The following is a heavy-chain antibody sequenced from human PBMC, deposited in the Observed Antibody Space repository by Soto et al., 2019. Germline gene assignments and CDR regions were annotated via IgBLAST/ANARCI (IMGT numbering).Heavy chain of an antibody. CDR1: GGSISSGGYY. Sequence: PSETLSLTCTVSGGSISSGGYYWSWIRQHPGKGLEWIGYIYYSGSTYYNPSLKSRVTISVDTSKNQFSLKLSSVTAADTAVYYCASMGSPWHVPAASYSYYYYGMDVWGQGTTVTVSS. CDR3: ASMGSPWHVPAASYSYYYYGMDV. D-gene: IGHD2-2*01. CDR2: IYYSGST. J-gene: IGHJ6*02. V-gene: IGHV4-31*03.